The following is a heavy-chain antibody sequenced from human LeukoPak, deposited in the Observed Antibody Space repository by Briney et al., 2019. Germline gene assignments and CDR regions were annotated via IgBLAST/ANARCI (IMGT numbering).Heavy chain of an antibody. J-gene: IGHJ4*02. CDR1: GFSISSGYY. CDR3: ARDQVDCSGGSCYSESVDY. V-gene: IGHV4-38-2*02. Sequence: SETLSLTCTVSGFSISSGYYWGWIRQPPGKGLEWIGSIYHSGSTYYNPSLKGRVTISVDTSKNQFSLKLSSVTAADTAVYYCARDQVDCSGGSCYSESVDYWGQGTLVTVSS. D-gene: IGHD2-15*01. CDR2: IYHSGST.